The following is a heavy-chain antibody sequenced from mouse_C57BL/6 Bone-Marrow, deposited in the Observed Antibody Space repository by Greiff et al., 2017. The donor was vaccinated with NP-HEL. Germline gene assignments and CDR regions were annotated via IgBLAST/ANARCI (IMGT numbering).Heavy chain of an antibody. Sequence: QVHVKQSGAELARPGASVKLSCKASGYTFTSYGISWVKQRTGQGLEWIGEIYPRSGNTYYNEKFKGKATLTADKSSSTAYMELRSLTSEDSAVYFCARLLRLFAYWGQGTLVTVSA. V-gene: IGHV1-81*01. CDR2: IYPRSGNT. D-gene: IGHD1-1*01. CDR1: GYTFTSYG. J-gene: IGHJ3*01. CDR3: ARLLRLFAY.